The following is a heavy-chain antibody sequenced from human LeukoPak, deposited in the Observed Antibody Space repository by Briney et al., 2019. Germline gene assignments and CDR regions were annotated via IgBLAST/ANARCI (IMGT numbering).Heavy chain of an antibody. D-gene: IGHD2-21*02. CDR3: AKQDCGGDCSIFDY. V-gene: IGHV3-23*01. CDR2: ISGSGGST. J-gene: IGHJ4*02. Sequence: PGGSLRLYCSASGFTFSSYAMSWVRQAPGKWLECVSGISGSGGSTYYADSVKGRFTISRDNSKNTLYLQMNSLRAEDTAVYYCAKQDCGGDCSIFDYWGQGTLVTVSS. CDR1: GFTFSSYA.